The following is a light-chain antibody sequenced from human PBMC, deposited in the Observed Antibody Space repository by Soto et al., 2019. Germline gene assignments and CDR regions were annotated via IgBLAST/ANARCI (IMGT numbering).Light chain of an antibody. J-gene: IGKJ4*01. CDR1: QSVSSY. CDR2: DAS. Sequence: EIVLTQSPATLSLSPGERATLSCRASQSVSSYLAWYQQKPGQAPRLLIYDASNRATGIPARFSGSVSGTDFTLTISSLEPEDFAVYYCQQRRNWPPLTFGGVTKVEIK. V-gene: IGKV3-11*01. CDR3: QQRRNWPPLT.